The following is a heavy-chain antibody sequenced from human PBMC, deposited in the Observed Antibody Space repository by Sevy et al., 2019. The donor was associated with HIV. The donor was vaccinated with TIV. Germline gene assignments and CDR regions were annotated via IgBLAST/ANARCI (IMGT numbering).Heavy chain of an antibody. V-gene: IGHV1-18*04. Sequence: ASVKVSCKASGYTFTSYGISWVRQAPGRGLEWMGWISAYNGNTNNAQKLQGRVTMTTDTSTSTAYMELRSLRSDDTAVYDCARDVYCSSTSCYSLVGDDAFDIWGQGTMVTVSS. CDR1: GYTFTSYG. J-gene: IGHJ3*02. CDR2: ISAYNGNT. CDR3: ARDVYCSSTSCYSLVGDDAFDI. D-gene: IGHD2-2*01.